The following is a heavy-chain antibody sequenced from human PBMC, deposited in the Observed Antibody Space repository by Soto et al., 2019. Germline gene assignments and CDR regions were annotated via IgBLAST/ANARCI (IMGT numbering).Heavy chain of an antibody. D-gene: IGHD1-26*01. Sequence: ASVKVSCKASGYTFTSYAMHWVRQAPGQRLEWMGRINAGNGNTKYSQKFQGRVTITRDTSASTAYMELSSLRSEDTAVYYCARVLVGATPVDYWGQGTLVTVSS. V-gene: IGHV1-3*01. J-gene: IGHJ4*02. CDR1: GYTFTSYA. CDR3: ARVLVGATPVDY. CDR2: INAGNGNT.